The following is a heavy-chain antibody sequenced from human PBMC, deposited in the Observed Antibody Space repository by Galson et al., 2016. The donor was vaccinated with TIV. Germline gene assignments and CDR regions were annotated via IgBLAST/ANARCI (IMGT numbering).Heavy chain of an antibody. CDR1: GYNFTDYY. V-gene: IGHV1-69-2*01. CDR3: TTVRLRGSGGMDV. Sequence: KVSCKVSGYNFTDYYLHWMQQAPGKGFEWMGHVDPEDGQTKYAPKFQGRVTMSADTSTDTAYMELTSLRSEDTAIYFCTTVRLRGSGGMDVWGQGTTVIVSS. D-gene: IGHD2-8*01. J-gene: IGHJ6*02. CDR2: VDPEDGQT.